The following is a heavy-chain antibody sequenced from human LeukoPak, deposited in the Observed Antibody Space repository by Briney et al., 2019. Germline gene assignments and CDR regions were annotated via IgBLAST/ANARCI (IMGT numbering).Heavy chain of an antibody. Sequence: SETLSLTCAVYGGSFSGYYWSWIRQPPGKGLEWIGEINHSGSTNYNPSLKSRVTISVDTSKNQFSLKLSSVTAADTAVYYYARGRDGSGWYNLFYFDYWGQGTLVTVSS. J-gene: IGHJ4*02. CDR2: INHSGST. D-gene: IGHD6-19*01. CDR1: GGSFSGYY. CDR3: ARGRDGSGWYNLFYFDY. V-gene: IGHV4-34*01.